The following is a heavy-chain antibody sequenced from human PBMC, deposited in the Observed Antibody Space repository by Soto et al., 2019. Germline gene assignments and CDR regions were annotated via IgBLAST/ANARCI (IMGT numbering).Heavy chain of an antibody. CDR3: VTTSYGLYYYYYGMDV. CDR1: GYTLTELS. CDR2: FDPEDGET. J-gene: IGHJ6*02. D-gene: IGHD3-16*02. V-gene: IGHV1-24*01. Sequence: ASVKVSCKVSGYTLTELSMHWVRQAPGKGLEWMGGFDPEDGETIYAQKFQGRVTMTEDTSTDTAYMELSSLRSEDTAVYYCVTTSYGLYYYYYGMDVWGQGTTVTVAS.